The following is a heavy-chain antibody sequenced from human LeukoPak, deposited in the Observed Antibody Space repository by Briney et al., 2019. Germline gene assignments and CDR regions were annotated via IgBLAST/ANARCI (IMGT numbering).Heavy chain of an antibody. J-gene: IGHJ4*02. Sequence: PGGSLRLSCAASGFTFSSYSMNWVRQAPGKGLEWVSSISSSSSYIYYADSVKGRFTISRDNAKNSLYLQMNSLRAEDTAVYYCARAPPGSSSPFDYWGQGTLVTVSS. CDR1: GFTFSSYS. CDR3: ARAPPGSSSPFDY. V-gene: IGHV3-21*01. D-gene: IGHD6-6*01. CDR2: ISSSSSYI.